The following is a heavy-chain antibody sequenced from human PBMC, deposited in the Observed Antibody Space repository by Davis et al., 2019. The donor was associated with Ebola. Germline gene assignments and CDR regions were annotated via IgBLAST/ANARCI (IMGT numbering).Heavy chain of an antibody. D-gene: IGHD5-18*01. CDR3: ARAGYSYGYYYYYYGMDV. Sequence: GGLLRPSCAAPGFTFSAYYMSWIRQAPGKGLEWFSYISSSCSTIYYADSVKGRFTISRDNAKNSLYLQMNSLRAEDTAVYYCARAGYSYGYYYYYYGMDVWGQGTTVTVSS. CDR1: GFTFSAYY. CDR2: ISSSCSTI. V-gene: IGHV3-11*01. J-gene: IGHJ6*02.